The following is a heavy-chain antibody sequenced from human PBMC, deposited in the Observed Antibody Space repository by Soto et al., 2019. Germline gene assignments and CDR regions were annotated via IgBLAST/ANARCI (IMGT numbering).Heavy chain of an antibody. V-gene: IGHV3-23*01. CDR3: EKDPMYYHDMH. CDR1: GFTFSSYA. D-gene: IGHD3-22*01. Sequence: GGSLRLSCAASGFTFSSYAMSWVRQAPGKGLEWVSAISGSGGSTYYADSVKGRFTISRDNSKNTLYLQMNSLRAEDTAVYYCEKDPMYYHDMHWGQGTLVTVSS. CDR2: ISGSGGST. J-gene: IGHJ4*02.